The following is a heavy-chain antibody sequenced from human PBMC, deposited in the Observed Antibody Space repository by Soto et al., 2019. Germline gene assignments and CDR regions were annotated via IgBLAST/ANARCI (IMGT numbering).Heavy chain of an antibody. Sequence: PGGSLRLSCAASGFTFSDYYMSWIRQAPGKWLERVSYISSSSRYTNYAESVKGRFTISRDNAKNSLYLQMNSLRAEDTAVYYCARGAYCSGGSCLTLGAFDIWGQGTMVTVSS. CDR2: ISSSSRYT. V-gene: IGHV3-11*05. D-gene: IGHD2-15*01. CDR3: ARGAYCSGGSCLTLGAFDI. J-gene: IGHJ3*02. CDR1: GFTFSDYY.